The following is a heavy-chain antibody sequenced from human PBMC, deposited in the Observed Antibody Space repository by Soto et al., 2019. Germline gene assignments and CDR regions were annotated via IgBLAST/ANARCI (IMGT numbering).Heavy chain of an antibody. D-gene: IGHD4-17*01. Sequence: QLQLQESGSGLVKPSQTLSLTCAVSGGSISSGGYSWSWIRQPPGKGLEWIGYIYHSGSTYYNPSLRCRFTSSEAGPKNQFPLKLISVPPAATAGYYCARVGAGYGDEPAPGAFDIWGQGTMVPVSS. CDR3: ARVGAGYGDEPAPGAFDI. J-gene: IGHJ3*02. CDR1: GGSISSGGYS. CDR2: IYHSGST. V-gene: IGHV4-30-2*01.